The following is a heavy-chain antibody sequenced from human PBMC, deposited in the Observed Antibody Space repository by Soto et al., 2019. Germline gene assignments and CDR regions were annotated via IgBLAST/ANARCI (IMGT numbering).Heavy chain of an antibody. J-gene: IGHJ4*02. CDR2: INAGNGNT. CDR1: GYTFTSYA. V-gene: IGHV1-3*01. D-gene: IGHD2-2*01. Sequence: ASVKVSCKASGYTFTSYAMHWVRQAPGQRLEWMGWINAGNGNTKYSQKSQGRVTITRDTSASTAYMELSSLRSEDTAVYYCARDLLPGYCSSTSCYFAFGYWRQGTLVTGSS. CDR3: ARDLLPGYCSSTSCYFAFGY.